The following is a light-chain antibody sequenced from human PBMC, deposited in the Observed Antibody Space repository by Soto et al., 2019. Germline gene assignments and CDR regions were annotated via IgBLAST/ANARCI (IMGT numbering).Light chain of an antibody. V-gene: IGKV1-5*03. CDR2: KAS. CDR1: QSISSW. CDR3: QQYNSYPYT. J-gene: IGKJ2*01. Sequence: DIQMTQSPSTLSASVGDRVTITCRASQSISSWLAGYQQKPGKAPKLLIYKASSLESGVPSRFSGSGSGTEFALTITSLQPDDFATYYCQQYNSYPYTFDQGTKLEIK.